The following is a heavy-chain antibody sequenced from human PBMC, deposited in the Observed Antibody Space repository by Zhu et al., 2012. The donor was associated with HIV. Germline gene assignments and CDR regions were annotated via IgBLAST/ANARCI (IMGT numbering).Heavy chain of an antibody. D-gene: IGHD2-2*01. CDR2: INHSGST. V-gene: IGHV4-34*01. CDR3: ARESPYCSSTSCYVDY. Sequence: QVQLQQWGAGLLKPSETLSLTCAVYGGSFSGYYWSWIRQPPGKGLEWIGEINHSGSTNYNPSLKSRVTISVDTSKNQFSLKLSSVTAADTAVYYCARESPYCSSTSCYVDYWGQGTLVTVSS. CDR1: GGSFSGYY. J-gene: IGHJ4*02.